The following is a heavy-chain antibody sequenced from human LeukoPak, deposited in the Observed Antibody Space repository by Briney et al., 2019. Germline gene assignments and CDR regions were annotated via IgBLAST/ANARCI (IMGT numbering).Heavy chain of an antibody. D-gene: IGHD6-13*01. J-gene: IGHJ6*02. CDR2: INPNSGGT. V-gene: IGHV1-2*04. CDR1: GYTFTGYY. CDR3: ARGAAAGIYYYYYGMDV. Sequence: GASVKVSCKASGYTFTGYYMHWVRQAPGQGLEWMGWINPNSGGTNYAQKFQGWVTMTRDTSISTAYMELSRLRSDDTAVYYCARGAAAGIYYYYYGMDVWGQGTTVTVSS.